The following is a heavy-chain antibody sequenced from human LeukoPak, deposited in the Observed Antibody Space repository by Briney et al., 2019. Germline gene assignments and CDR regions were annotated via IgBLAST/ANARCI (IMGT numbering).Heavy chain of an antibody. CDR1: GFTFDDYA. J-gene: IGHJ6*02. V-gene: IGHV3-9*01. D-gene: IGHD3-22*01. CDR2: ISWNSGSI. Sequence: PGGSLRLSCAASGFTFDDYAMHWVRQAPGKGLEWVSGISWNSGSIGYADSVKGRFTISRDNAKNSLYLQMNSLRAEDTALYYCAKDNGGHSIGYYGMDVWGQGTTVTVSS. CDR3: AKDNGGHSIGYYGMDV.